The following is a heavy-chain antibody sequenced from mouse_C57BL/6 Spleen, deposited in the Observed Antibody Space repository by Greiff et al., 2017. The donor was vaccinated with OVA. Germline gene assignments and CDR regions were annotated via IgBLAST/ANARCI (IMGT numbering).Heavy chain of an antibody. Sequence: VQLQQSGPELVKPGASVKISCKASGYAFSSSWMNWVKQRPGKGLEWIGRIYPGDGDTNYNGKFKGKATLTADKSSSTAYMQLSSLTSEDSAVYFCARDYGSIYRAMDYWGQGTSVTVSS. CDR2: IYPGDGDT. J-gene: IGHJ4*01. CDR3: ARDYGSIYRAMDY. V-gene: IGHV1-82*01. D-gene: IGHD1-1*01. CDR1: GYAFSSSW.